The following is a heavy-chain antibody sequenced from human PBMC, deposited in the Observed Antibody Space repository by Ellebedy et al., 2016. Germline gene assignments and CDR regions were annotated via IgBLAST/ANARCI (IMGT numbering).Heavy chain of an antibody. D-gene: IGHD3-10*01. CDR2: ISGSGGRT. Sequence: GGSLRLSCAASGFSFSSFAASWVRQAPGKGLEWVAVISGSGGRTHYHDSVKGLFTISRDNSKITLSLQMNSLRAEDTALYYCVRVAGSMSAQEFDSWGHGTLVTVSS. CDR1: GFSFSSFA. J-gene: IGHJ4*01. CDR3: VRVAGSMSAQEFDS. V-gene: IGHV3-23*01.